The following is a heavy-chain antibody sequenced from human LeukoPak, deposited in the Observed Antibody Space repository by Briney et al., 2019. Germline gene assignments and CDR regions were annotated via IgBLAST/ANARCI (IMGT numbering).Heavy chain of an antibody. J-gene: IGHJ4*02. D-gene: IGHD3-22*01. CDR2: INSDGSST. V-gene: IGHV3-74*01. Sequence: GGSLRLSCAASGFTFSIYWMHWVRQAPGKGLVCWSRINSDGSSTSYADSVKGRFTISRDNSKNTLYLQMSSLRAEDTAVYYCARADLSSGYFESDYWGQGTLVTVSS. CDR1: GFTFSIYW. CDR3: ARADLSSGYFESDY.